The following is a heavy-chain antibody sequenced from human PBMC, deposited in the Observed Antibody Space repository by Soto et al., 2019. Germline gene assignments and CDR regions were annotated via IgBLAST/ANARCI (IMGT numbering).Heavy chain of an antibody. J-gene: IGHJ6*03. D-gene: IGHD2-15*01. CDR2: INSDGSVS. CDR3: ARGDCVGGSCYSLAGSFYYYMDA. CDR1: GFTFRNYW. Sequence: EVQLVESGGGLVQPGGSRRLSCAASGFTFRNYWMYWVRQAPGQGLEWVSRINSDGSVSSYADSVKGRLTISRDNVKNTLYLLMDRLRAEATAVYYCARGDCVGGSCYSLAGSFYYYMDAWGKGTTVSVFS. V-gene: IGHV3-74*02.